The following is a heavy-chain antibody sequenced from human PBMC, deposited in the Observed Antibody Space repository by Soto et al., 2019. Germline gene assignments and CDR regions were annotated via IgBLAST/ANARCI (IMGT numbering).Heavy chain of an antibody. V-gene: IGHV4-59*02. CDR1: GDSVSSSY. D-gene: IGHD3-3*01. CDR2: IDDTGST. Sequence: LSDTLSLTCTVSGDSVSSSYWNLIRQAPGKGLEWIGYIDDTGSTNYNPSLKSRVTLSVDPSNNQYSLKLSSVTAADTAVYYCARGVLEWLLRDSYYYYMDVWGKGTTVTVSS. CDR3: ARGVLEWLLRDSYYYYMDV. J-gene: IGHJ6*03.